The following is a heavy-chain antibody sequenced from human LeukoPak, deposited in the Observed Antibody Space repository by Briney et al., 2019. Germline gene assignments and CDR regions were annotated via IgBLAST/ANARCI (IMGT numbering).Heavy chain of an antibody. CDR3: ARDGGYYDFNWFDP. V-gene: IGHV4-59*01. Sequence: SETLSLTCTVSGGSISSYYWSWIRQPPGKGLEWIGYIYYSGSTNYNPSLKSRVTISVDTSKNQFSLKLSSVTAADTAVYYCARDGGYYDFNWFDPWGQGTLVTVSS. D-gene: IGHD3-3*01. J-gene: IGHJ5*02. CDR1: GGSISSYY. CDR2: IYYSGST.